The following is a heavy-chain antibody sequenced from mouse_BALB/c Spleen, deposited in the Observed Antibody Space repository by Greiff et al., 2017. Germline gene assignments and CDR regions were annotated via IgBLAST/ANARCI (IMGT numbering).Heavy chain of an antibody. V-gene: IGHV5-6*01. D-gene: IGHD1-1*01. Sequence: EVQRVESGGDLVKPGGSLKLSCAASGFTFSSYGMSWVRQTPDKRLEWVATISSGGSYTYYPDSVKGRFTISRDNAKNTLYLQMSSLKSEDTAMYYCARHGHYGSSYGEKNYFDYWGQGTTLTVSS. CDR3: ARHGHYGSSYGEKNYFDY. CDR1: GFTFSSYG. CDR2: ISSGGSYT. J-gene: IGHJ2*01.